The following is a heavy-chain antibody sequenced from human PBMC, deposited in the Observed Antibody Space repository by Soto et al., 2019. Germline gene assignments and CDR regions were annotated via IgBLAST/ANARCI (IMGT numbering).Heavy chain of an antibody. J-gene: IGHJ4*02. CDR3: ARCAYRYDFWSGYSCYYFDY. CDR1: GYSISSGFY. D-gene: IGHD3-3*01. CDR2: IYHSGST. Sequence: PSETLSLTCAVSGYSISSGFYWGWIRQSPREGLEWIGSIYHSGSTYYNPSLESRVTILLDTSKNQFSLKLSSVTAADTAVYYCARCAYRYDFWSGYSCYYFDYWVQGTLVTVSS. V-gene: IGHV4-38-2*01.